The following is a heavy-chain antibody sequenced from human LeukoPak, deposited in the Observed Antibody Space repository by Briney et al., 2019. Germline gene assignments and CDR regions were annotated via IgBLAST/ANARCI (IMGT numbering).Heavy chain of an antibody. CDR1: GFTFSNYP. D-gene: IGHD3-10*01. V-gene: IGHV3-23*01. CDR2: VSDNGGST. CDR3: AKRVSYSSGSHFDY. J-gene: IGHJ4*02. Sequence: GGSLRLSCAASGFTFSNYPMSWVRQAPGRGLEWVSIVSDNGGSTYYADSVMGRFSISRDNSKNTLYLQMNSLRAEDSAIYYCAKRVSYSSGSHFDYWGQGTLVTVSS.